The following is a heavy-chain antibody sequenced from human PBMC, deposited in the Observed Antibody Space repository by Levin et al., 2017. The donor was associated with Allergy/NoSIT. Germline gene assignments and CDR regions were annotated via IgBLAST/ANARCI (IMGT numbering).Heavy chain of an antibody. D-gene: IGHD3-3*02. Sequence: GESLKISCTASGFTFGDYAMNWFRQAPGMGLEWVAFIRSKAYGATTEYAASVKGRFIVSRDDSESVAYLQMNSLKTEDTAVDYCTRDHFRPGDYFDYWGQGTLVTVSS. J-gene: IGHJ4*02. CDR1: GFTFGDYA. CDR2: IRSKAYGATT. CDR3: TRDHFRPGDYFDY. V-gene: IGHV3-49*03.